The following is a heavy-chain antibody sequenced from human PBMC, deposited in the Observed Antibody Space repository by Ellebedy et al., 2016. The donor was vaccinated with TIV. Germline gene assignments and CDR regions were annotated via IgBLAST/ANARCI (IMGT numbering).Heavy chain of an antibody. Sequence: AASVKVSCKASGYSFTSYDINCVRQATGQRPEWMGWMNPNSGNTGYAQKFQGRVHMTRTNTISTAYMELSSMRSEDTAVNYWARDLAGSWLGGWFDPWGQGTLVSVSS. D-gene: IGHD6-13*01. J-gene: IGHJ5*02. CDR3: ARDLAGSWLGGWFDP. V-gene: IGHV1-8*01. CDR1: GYSFTSYD. CDR2: MNPNSGNT.